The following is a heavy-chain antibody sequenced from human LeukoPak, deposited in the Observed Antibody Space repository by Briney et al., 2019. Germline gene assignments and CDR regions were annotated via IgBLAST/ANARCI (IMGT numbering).Heavy chain of an antibody. J-gene: IGHJ6*03. Sequence: GASVKVSCKASGYTFTGYYIHWVRQAPGQGLEWMGWINPKSGGTNYAQKFQGRVTMTRDTSISTAYMELSRLRSDDTAVYYCARVAAEVVGVPGAIGFGWLRRDYYYMDVWGKGTTVTVSS. CDR3: ARVAAEVVGVPGAIGFGWLRRDYYYMDV. V-gene: IGHV1-2*02. CDR1: GYTFTGYY. D-gene: IGHD2-2*02. CDR2: INPKSGGT.